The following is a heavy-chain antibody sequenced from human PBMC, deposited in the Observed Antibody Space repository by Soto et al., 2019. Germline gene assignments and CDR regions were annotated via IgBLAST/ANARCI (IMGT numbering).Heavy chain of an antibody. CDR3: AKDGDYEYFDY. CDR2: INNNSGRK. V-gene: IGHV3-23*01. D-gene: IGHD3-22*01. J-gene: IGHJ4*02. CDR1: GFSSSSYT. Sequence: PGGSLRLSCAASGFSSSSYTMNWVRQAPGKGLEWVSSINNNSGRKYYADSVKGRFTISRDNSKNTLFLQMNSLKAEDTAVYFCAKDGDYEYFDYWGQGTQVTVSS.